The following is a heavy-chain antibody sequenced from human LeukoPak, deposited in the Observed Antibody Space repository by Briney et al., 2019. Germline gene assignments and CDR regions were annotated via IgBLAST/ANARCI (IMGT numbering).Heavy chain of an antibody. V-gene: IGHV1-2*02. CDR2: INPNSGGT. D-gene: IGHD5-18*01. Sequence: ASVTVSCKASGYTFTVYYMHWVRQAPGQGLEWMGWINPNSGGTNYAQKFRGRVTMTRDTSISTAYMELSRLRSDDTAVYYCARGRYSFRSSYFDSWGQGTLVTVSS. CDR1: GYTFTVYY. CDR3: ARGRYSFRSSYFDS. J-gene: IGHJ4*02.